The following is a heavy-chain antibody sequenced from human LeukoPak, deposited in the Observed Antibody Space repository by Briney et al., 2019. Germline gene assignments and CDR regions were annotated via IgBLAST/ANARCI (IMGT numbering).Heavy chain of an antibody. Sequence: SETLSLTCTVSGGSISSYYWSWIRQPPGKGLEWIGYIYYSGSTNYNPSLKSRVTISVDTSKNQFSLKLSSVTAADTAVHYCARFTMPLVGGFDPWGQGTLVTVSS. CDR2: IYYSGST. CDR1: GGSISSYY. J-gene: IGHJ5*02. D-gene: IGHD3-10*01. V-gene: IGHV4-59*08. CDR3: ARFTMPLVGGFDP.